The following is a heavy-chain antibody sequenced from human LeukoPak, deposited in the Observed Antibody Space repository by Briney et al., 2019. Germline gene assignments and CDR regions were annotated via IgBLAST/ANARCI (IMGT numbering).Heavy chain of an antibody. CDR1: GYTFTSYG. D-gene: IGHD1-26*01. CDR3: AKDWGMVGAHSYYYGMDV. CDR2: ISAYNGNT. V-gene: IGHV1-18*01. J-gene: IGHJ6*01. Sequence: ASVKVSCKASGYTFTSYGISWVRQAPGQGLEWVGWISAYNGNTNYAQKLQGRVTMTTDTSTSTAYMELRSLRSDDTAVYYCAKDWGMVGAHSYYYGMDVWGQGTTVTVSS.